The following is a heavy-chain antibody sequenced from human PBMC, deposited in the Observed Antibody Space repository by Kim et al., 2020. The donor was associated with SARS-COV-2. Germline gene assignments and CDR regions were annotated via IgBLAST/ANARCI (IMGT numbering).Heavy chain of an antibody. CDR2: FRYSGST. D-gene: IGHD1-26*01. V-gene: IGHV4-39*01. CDR3: ARHPKGSLSLDF. J-gene: IGHJ4*02. Sequence: SETLSLTCTVSGGSISSTTNFWGWIRQPPGMGLEWIATFRYSGSTYYNPYLNSRVTVSVDTSKNQFSLELSSVTAADTALYFCARHPKGSLSLDFWGLGYLINVSS. CDR1: GGSISSTTNF.